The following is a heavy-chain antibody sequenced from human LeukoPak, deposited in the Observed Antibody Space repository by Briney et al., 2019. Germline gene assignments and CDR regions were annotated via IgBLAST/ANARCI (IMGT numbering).Heavy chain of an antibody. CDR1: GLIFNNYG. D-gene: IGHD3-22*01. CDR2: ISNDGGGI. V-gene: IGHV3-23*01. Sequence: GGSLRLYCAASGLIFNNYGLIWVRQAPGKGLQWVSAISNDGGGIQYADFVKGRFTISRDNSKNMLFLQMNSLTAEDTALYYCAKGSSGYFADLWGQGTLVTVSS. J-gene: IGHJ5*02. CDR3: AKGSSGYFADL.